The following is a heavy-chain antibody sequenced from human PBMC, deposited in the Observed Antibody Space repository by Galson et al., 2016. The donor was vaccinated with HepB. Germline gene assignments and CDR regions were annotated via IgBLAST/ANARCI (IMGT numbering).Heavy chain of an antibody. V-gene: IGHV3-11*04. J-gene: IGHJ4*02. CDR3: ARDGDTAMLTANYYFDY. CDR2: ISRTGSTL. CDR1: GFTLNDYY. D-gene: IGHD5-18*01. Sequence: SLRLSCAASGFTLNDYYMSWIRQVPGKGLQWISYISRTGSTLGSADSVKGRLTISRDSANNTLFLQMDSLRAEDTAVYYCARDGDTAMLTANYYFDYWGQGTLVTVSS.